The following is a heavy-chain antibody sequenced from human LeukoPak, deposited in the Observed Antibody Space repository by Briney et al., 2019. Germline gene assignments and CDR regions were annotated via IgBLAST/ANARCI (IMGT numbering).Heavy chain of an antibody. CDR2: ISSSSSYI. Sequence: GGSLRPSCAASGFTFSSYSMNWVRQAPGKGLEWVSSISSSSSYIYYADSVKGRFTISRDNAKNSLYLQMNSLRAEDTAVYYCARDPVDTAMVTEPEPFDYWGQGTLVTVSS. J-gene: IGHJ4*02. CDR1: GFTFSSYS. D-gene: IGHD5-18*01. V-gene: IGHV3-21*01. CDR3: ARDPVDTAMVTEPEPFDY.